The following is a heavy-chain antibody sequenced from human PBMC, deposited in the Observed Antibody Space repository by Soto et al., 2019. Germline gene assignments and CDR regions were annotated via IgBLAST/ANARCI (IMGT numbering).Heavy chain of an antibody. V-gene: IGHV3-9*01. Sequence: GGSLRLSCAASGFTFDDYAMHWVRQAPGKGLEWVSGISWNSGSIGYADSVKGRFTISRDNAKNSLYLQMNSLRAEDTALYYCAKDIKRREYSGYDFGYFDYWGQGTLVTVSS. J-gene: IGHJ4*02. CDR3: AKDIKRREYSGYDFGYFDY. CDR1: GFTFDDYA. D-gene: IGHD5-12*01. CDR2: ISWNSGSI.